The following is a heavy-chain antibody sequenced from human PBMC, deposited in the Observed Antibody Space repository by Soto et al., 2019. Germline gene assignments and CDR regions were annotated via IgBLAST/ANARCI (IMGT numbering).Heavy chain of an antibody. D-gene: IGHD2-15*01. J-gene: IGHJ6*02. Sequence: PGGSLRLSCAASGFTFSSYAMSWVRQAPGKGLEWVSAISGSGGSTYYADSVKGRFTISRDNSKNTLYLQMNSPRAEDTAVYYCAKAIYCSGGSCSNYYYYGMDVWGQGTTVTVSS. CDR1: GFTFSSYA. CDR3: AKAIYCSGGSCSNYYYYGMDV. CDR2: ISGSGGST. V-gene: IGHV3-23*01.